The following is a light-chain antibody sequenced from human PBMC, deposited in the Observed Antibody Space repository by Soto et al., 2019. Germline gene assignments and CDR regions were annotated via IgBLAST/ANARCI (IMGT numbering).Light chain of an antibody. J-gene: IGKJ4*01. CDR2: WAS. V-gene: IGKV4-1*01. CDR1: QRLLYSSDNKNY. CDR3: QQYGSSPLT. Sequence: IVLAQYPASHSVSLVERAPLTYKSSQRLLYSSDNKNYLAWYQQKPGQPPKLLIYWASTRESGVPDRFSGSGSGTDFTLIISRLEPEDFAVYYCQQYGSSPLTFGGGTKVDI.